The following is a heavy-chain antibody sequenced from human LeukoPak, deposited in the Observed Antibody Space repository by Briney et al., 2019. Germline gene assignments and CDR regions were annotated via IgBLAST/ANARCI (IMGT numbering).Heavy chain of an antibody. Sequence: GGSLRLSCVASGFSFSYYTMHWVRQAPGKGLEWVAVISYNGANKDYADSVKGRFTISRDNSKNTLYLQMNSLRAEDTALYYCAREVSEGFDFWGQGTLVTVSS. CDR3: AREVSEGFDF. CDR1: GFSFSYYT. J-gene: IGHJ4*02. D-gene: IGHD3-22*01. V-gene: IGHV3-30-3*01. CDR2: ISYNGANK.